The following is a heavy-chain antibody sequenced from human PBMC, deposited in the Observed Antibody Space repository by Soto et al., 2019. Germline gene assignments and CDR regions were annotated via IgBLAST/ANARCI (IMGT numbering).Heavy chain of an antibody. CDR3: AKSLSTAVNYGLDV. CDR2: ISDDGDST. CDR1: GFTFSDNA. D-gene: IGHD2-2*01. Sequence: EVQLLESGGGLVQPGGSLRLSCGASGFTFSDNAMTWVRQAPGKGLEWVSSISDDGDSTYYADSVKGRFAVSRDNSKNPLLLHMTRLGAEDTAVYYCAKSLSTAVNYGLDVWGQGNSVTVSS. V-gene: IGHV3-23*01. J-gene: IGHJ6*02.